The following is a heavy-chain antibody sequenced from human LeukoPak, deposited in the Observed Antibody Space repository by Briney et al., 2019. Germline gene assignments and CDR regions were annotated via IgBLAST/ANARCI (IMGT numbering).Heavy chain of an antibody. CDR1: GFIFSSYE. V-gene: IGHV3-48*03. CDR3: AGGHRRDAYVDY. D-gene: IGHD5-24*01. Sequence: GGSLRLSCAAYGFIFSSYEMNWVRQASGKGLVGVSYISSSGSTIYYADSVKGRFTISRDNAKNSLYLQMNSRRAEDTAVYYCAGGHRRDAYVDYWGQATLVTVPS. CDR2: ISSSGSTI. J-gene: IGHJ4*02.